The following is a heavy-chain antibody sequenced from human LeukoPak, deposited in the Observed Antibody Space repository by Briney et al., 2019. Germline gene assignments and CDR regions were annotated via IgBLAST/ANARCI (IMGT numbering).Heavy chain of an antibody. V-gene: IGHV1-46*01. CDR3: ARARTGDVVVPAAMSNRWFDP. CDR1: GYTFTSYY. J-gene: IGHJ5*02. D-gene: IGHD2-2*01. Sequence: RASVKVSCKASGYTFTSYYMHWVRQAPGQGLEWMGIINPSGGSTSYAQKFQGRVTMTRDMSTSTVYMELSSLRSEDTAVYYCARARTGDVVVPAAMSNRWFDPWGQGTLLTVSS. CDR2: INPSGGST.